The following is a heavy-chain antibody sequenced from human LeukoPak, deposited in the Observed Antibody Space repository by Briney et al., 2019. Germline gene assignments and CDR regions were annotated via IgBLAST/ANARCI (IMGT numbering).Heavy chain of an antibody. J-gene: IGHJ4*02. CDR1: GGSISSYY. Sequence: SETLSLTCTVSGGSISSYYWSWIRQPPGKGLEWIGYIYYSGSTNYNPSLKSRVTISVDTSKNQSSLKLSSVTAADTAVYYCARELYCSGGSCYSFLDYWGQGTLVTVSS. V-gene: IGHV4-59*01. CDR3: ARELYCSGGSCYSFLDY. D-gene: IGHD2-15*01. CDR2: IYYSGST.